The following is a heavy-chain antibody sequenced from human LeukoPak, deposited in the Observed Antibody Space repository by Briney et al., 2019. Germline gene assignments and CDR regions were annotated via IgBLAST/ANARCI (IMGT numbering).Heavy chain of an antibody. CDR2: IYYSGST. Sequence: SSETLSLTCTVSGGSISSGGYYWSWIRQHPGKGLEWIGYIYYSGSTYYNPSLKSRVTISVDTSKNQFSLKLSSVTAADTVVYYCARDNFSSYGYYFDYWGQGTLVTVSS. V-gene: IGHV4-31*03. CDR1: GGSISSGGYY. CDR3: ARDNFSSYGYYFDY. J-gene: IGHJ4*02. D-gene: IGHD5-18*01.